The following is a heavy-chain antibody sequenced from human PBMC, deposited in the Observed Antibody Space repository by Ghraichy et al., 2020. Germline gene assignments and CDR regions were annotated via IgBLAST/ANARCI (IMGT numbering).Heavy chain of an antibody. CDR3: AKAYYDFWSGYYYFDY. CDR2: ISGSGGST. CDR1: GFTFSSYA. Sequence: GGSLRLSCAASGFTFSSYAMSWVRQAPGKGLEWVSAISGSGGSTYYADSVKGRFTISRDNSKNTLYLQMNSLRAEDTAVYYCAKAYYDFWSGYYYFDYWGQGTLVTVSS. J-gene: IGHJ4*02. D-gene: IGHD3-3*01. V-gene: IGHV3-23*01.